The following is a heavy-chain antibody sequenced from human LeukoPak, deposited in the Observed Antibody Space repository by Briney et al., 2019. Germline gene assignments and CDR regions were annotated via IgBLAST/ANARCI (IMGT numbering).Heavy chain of an antibody. Sequence: GGSLRLSCAASGFTFDDYAMHWVRQVPGKGLEWVSSISWNSGTIRYADSVKGRLTISRDNAKNSLYLQMNSLRVEDTALYYCAKDSGISGSNSYFDYWGQGTLVTVSS. CDR1: GFTFDDYA. CDR2: ISWNSGTI. D-gene: IGHD1-26*01. CDR3: AKDSGISGSNSYFDY. J-gene: IGHJ4*02. V-gene: IGHV3-9*01.